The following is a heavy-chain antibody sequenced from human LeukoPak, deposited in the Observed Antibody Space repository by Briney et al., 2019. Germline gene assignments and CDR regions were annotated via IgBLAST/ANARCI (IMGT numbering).Heavy chain of an antibody. CDR3: AKGAPQSGSSYIQGAFDI. CDR1: GFTFSSYG. D-gene: IGHD6-6*01. V-gene: IGHV3-23*01. J-gene: IGHJ3*02. CDR2: ISGSGGST. Sequence: PGGSLRLSCAASGFTFSSYGMHWVRQAPGKGLEWVSAISGSGGSTYYADSVKGRFTISRDNSKNTLYLQMNSLRAEDTAVYYCAKGAPQSGSSYIQGAFDIWGQGTMVTVSS.